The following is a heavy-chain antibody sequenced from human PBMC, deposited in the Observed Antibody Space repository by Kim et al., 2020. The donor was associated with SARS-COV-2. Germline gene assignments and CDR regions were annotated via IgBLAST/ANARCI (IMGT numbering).Heavy chain of an antibody. CDR2: ISYDGRNE. J-gene: IGHJ6*02. D-gene: IGHD4-17*01. CDR1: GLTFDESA. CDR3: ARGNYFESISLSDYDSGMDV. V-gene: IGHV3-30-3*01. Sequence: GGSLRLSCAASGLTFDESAMNWVRQAPGKGLAWVAVISYDGRNEEYTDSVKGRFTISRDNSKSTLYLQMNSLRVEDTAVYFCARGNYFESISLSDYDSGMDVWGQGTTVTVSS.